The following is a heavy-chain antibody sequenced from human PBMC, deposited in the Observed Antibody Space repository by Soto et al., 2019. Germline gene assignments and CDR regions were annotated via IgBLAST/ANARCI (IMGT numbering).Heavy chain of an antibody. CDR1: GYSIGSGYY. CDR2: IYHAESV. J-gene: IGHJ6*02. CDR3: ARTFDYYGMDV. Sequence: SETLSLTCAVSGYSIGSGYYWAWIRQSPGKGLEWIGSIYHAESVYYNPSLNGRVALSMDTSKNHFSLKLTSVTAADTAVYYCARTFDYYGMDVWGQGTTVTVSS. V-gene: IGHV4-38-2*01.